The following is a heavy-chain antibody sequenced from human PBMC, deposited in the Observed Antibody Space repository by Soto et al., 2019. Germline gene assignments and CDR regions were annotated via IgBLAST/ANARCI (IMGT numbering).Heavy chain of an antibody. CDR2: LGAARDP. J-gene: IGHJ6*02. Sequence: EVQLVESGGDSVQPGESLRLSCADSGLSFRDYDMHWVRQRKGKGLEWVSALGAARDPYYVGSVKGRFSVSRDNAQNSLFLQMNNLRVDDTAVYFCARAYLGRLPRRADYYYAMDVWGRGTTVTVSS. CDR3: ARAYLGRLPRRADYYYAMDV. CDR1: GLSFRDYD. V-gene: IGHV3-13*05. D-gene: IGHD1-26*01.